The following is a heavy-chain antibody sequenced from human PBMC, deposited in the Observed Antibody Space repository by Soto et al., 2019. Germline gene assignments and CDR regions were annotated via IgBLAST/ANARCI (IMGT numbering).Heavy chain of an antibody. CDR3: ARFPVVPAARTRNWFDP. CDR2: INHSGST. D-gene: IGHD2-2*01. Sequence: PSETLSLTCAVYGGSFSGYYWSWIRQPPGKGLEWIGEINHSGSTNYNPSLKSRVTISVDTSKNQFSLKLSSVTAADTAVYYCARFPVVPAARTRNWFDPWGQGTPVTVSS. J-gene: IGHJ5*02. V-gene: IGHV4-34*01. CDR1: GGSFSGYY.